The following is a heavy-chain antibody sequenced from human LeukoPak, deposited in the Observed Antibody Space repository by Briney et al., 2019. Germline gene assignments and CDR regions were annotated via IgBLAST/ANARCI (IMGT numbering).Heavy chain of an antibody. CDR3: ARDGGLGDFWSGYYPDAFDI. V-gene: IGHV3-30*02. CDR2: IRYDGSNE. Sequence: GGSLRLSCAASGFSFSGYGMHWVRQAPGKGLEWVAFIRYDGSNEYYADSVKGRFTISRDNSKNTLYLQMNSLRAEDTAVYYCARDGGLGDFWSGYYPDAFDIWGQGTMVTVSS. CDR1: GFSFSGYG. D-gene: IGHD3-3*01. J-gene: IGHJ3*02.